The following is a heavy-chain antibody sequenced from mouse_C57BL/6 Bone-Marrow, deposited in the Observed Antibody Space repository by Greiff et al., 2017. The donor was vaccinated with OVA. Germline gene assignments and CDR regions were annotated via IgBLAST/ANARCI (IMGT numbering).Heavy chain of an antibody. CDR2: ISNGGGST. J-gene: IGHJ3*01. CDR1: GFTFSDYY. V-gene: IGHV5-12*01. D-gene: IGHD2-4*01. CDR3: ARHDYDGFAY. Sequence: DVKLVESGGGLVQPGGSLKLSCAASGFTFSDYYMYWVRQTPEKRLEWVAYISNGGGSTYYPDTVKGRFTISRDNAKNTLYLQMSRLKSEDTAMYYYARHDYDGFAYWGQGTLVTVSA.